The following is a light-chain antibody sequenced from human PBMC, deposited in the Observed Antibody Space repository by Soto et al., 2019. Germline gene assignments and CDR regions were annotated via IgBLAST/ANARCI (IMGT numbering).Light chain of an antibody. CDR1: SSDVGGYNY. CDR3: SSFAGSPVV. J-gene: IGLJ2*01. V-gene: IGLV2-8*01. Sequence: QSALTQPASVSGSPGQSITISCTGTSSDVGGYNYVSWYQQHPGKVPKLMIYEVSKRPSGVPDRFSGSKSGNTASLTVSGLQAEDEADYYCSSFAGSPVVFGGGTKLTVL. CDR2: EVS.